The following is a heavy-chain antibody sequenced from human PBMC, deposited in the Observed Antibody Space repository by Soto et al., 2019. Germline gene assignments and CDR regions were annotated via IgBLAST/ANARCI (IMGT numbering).Heavy chain of an antibody. CDR1: GFTFSNAW. Sequence: GGSLRLSCAASGFTFSNAWMSWVRQAPGKGLEWVGRIKSKTDGGTTDYAAPVKGRFTISRDDSKNTLYLQMNSLKTEDTAVYYCTTDRYSSSWYQVDPYYYYMDVWGKGTTVTVSS. J-gene: IGHJ6*03. CDR3: TTDRYSSSWYQVDPYYYYMDV. CDR2: IKSKTDGGTT. V-gene: IGHV3-15*01. D-gene: IGHD6-13*01.